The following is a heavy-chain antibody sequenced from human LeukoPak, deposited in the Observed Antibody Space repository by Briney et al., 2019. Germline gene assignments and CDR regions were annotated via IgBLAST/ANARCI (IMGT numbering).Heavy chain of an antibody. J-gene: IGHJ4*02. CDR3: ARVDDSRDFDY. D-gene: IGHD3-16*01. CDR2: IYYSGST. V-gene: IGHV4-39*01. CDR1: GGSISSSSYY. Sequence: SETLSLTCTVSGGSISSSSYYWGWIRQPPGKGLEWIGSIYYSGSTYYNPSLKSRVTISVDTSKNQFSLKLSSVTAADTAVHYCARVDDSRDFDYWGQGTLVTVSS.